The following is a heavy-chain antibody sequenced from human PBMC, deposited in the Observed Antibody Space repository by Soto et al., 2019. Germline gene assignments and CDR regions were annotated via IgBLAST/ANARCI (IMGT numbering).Heavy chain of an antibody. Sequence: GASVKVSCKASGGTFSSYAISWVRQAPGQGLEWMGGIIPIFGTANYAQKFQGRVTITADESTSTAYMELSSLRSEDTAVYYCCVPDSSGYGYYYYGMDVWGQGTTVAV. J-gene: IGHJ6*02. CDR2: IIPIFGTA. CDR1: GGTFSSYA. D-gene: IGHD3-22*01. CDR3: CVPDSSGYGYYYYGMDV. V-gene: IGHV1-69*13.